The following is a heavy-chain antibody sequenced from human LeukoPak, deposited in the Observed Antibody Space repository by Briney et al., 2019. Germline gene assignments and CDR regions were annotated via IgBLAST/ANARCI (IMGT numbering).Heavy chain of an antibody. CDR1: GFTFSDYY. Sequence: GGSLRLSCAASGFTFSDYYMSWIRQAPGKGLEWVSHMSSSDGSGSTKKYADSVKGRFTISRDNSKNSLYLQMNSLRAEDTAVYYCAKDGQVSSGWFDYWGQGTLVTVSS. J-gene: IGHJ4*02. D-gene: IGHD6-19*01. V-gene: IGHV3-11*01. CDR2: MSSSDGSGSTK. CDR3: AKDGQVSSGWFDY.